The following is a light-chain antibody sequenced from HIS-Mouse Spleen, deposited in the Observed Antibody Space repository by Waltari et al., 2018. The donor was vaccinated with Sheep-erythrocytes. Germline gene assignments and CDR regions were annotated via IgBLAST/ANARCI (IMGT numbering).Light chain of an antibody. V-gene: IGKV3-11*01. Sequence: EIVLTQSPATLSLSPGERATLSCRASQSVSSYLAWYQQKPGQAPRLLIYDASNRATGIPDRFSGSGSGTDLTLTICSLEPEDFAVYYCQQRSNWPPTFGQGTKVEIK. CDR1: QSVSSY. CDR3: QQRSNWPPT. CDR2: DAS. J-gene: IGKJ1*01.